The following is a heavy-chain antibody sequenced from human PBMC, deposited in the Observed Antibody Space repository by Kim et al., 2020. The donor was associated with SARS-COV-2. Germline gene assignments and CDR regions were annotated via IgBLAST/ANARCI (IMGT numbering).Heavy chain of an antibody. CDR3: AKDGKVSHYYDSSGFYSYFDC. J-gene: IGHJ4*02. V-gene: IGHV3-30*18. Sequence: GGCLRLSCAASGFTFSSYGMHWVRQAPGKGLEWVAVISYDGSNKYYADSVKGRFTFSRDNSKNTLYLQMNSLRADDTAVYYCAKDGKVSHYYDSSGFYSYFDCWGQGTLVTVSS. D-gene: IGHD3-22*01. CDR2: ISYDGSNK. CDR1: GFTFSSYG.